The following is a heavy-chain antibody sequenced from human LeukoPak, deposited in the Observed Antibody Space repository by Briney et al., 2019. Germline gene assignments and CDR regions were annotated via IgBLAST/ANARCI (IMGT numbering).Heavy chain of an antibody. CDR3: ARDARQEWLRLGTLDY. CDR1: GFTFSSYA. Sequence: PGGSLRLSCAASGFTFSSYAFHWVRQAPGKGLEWVATLSFDGSNKYYADSVKGRFTFSRDNSKRTLYLQMNSLRAEDTAVYYCARDARQEWLRLGTLDYWGQGSLVTVSS. V-gene: IGHV3-30*04. CDR2: LSFDGSNK. D-gene: IGHD5-12*01. J-gene: IGHJ4*02.